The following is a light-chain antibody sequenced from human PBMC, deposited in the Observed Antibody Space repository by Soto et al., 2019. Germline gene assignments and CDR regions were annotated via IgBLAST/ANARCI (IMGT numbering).Light chain of an antibody. Sequence: DIQLTQSPSSLSASVGDRVTITCRASQGISNSLAWYQQKSGKVPKLLIYGASTLQSGVPFWFSGSMSGTDFTLTISSLQPEDVATYYCQKYDSAPTFGPGTKVEIK. J-gene: IGKJ1*01. V-gene: IGKV1-27*01. CDR1: QGISNS. CDR2: GAS. CDR3: QKYDSAPT.